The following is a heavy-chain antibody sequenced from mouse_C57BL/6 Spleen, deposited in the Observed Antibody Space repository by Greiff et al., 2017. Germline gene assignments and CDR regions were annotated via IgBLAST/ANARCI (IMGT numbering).Heavy chain of an antibody. CDR3: AGGDYGNRFAY. CDR1: GYSFTDYN. CDR2: INPNYGTT. V-gene: IGHV1-39*01. D-gene: IGHD2-1*01. J-gene: IGHJ3*01. Sequence: EVQLQQSGPELVKPGASVKISCKASGYSFTDYNMNWVKQSNGKSLEWIGVINPNYGTTSFNQKFKGKATLTVDQSSSTAYMQRNSPTSEDSEVWYCAGGDYGNRFAYWGQGTLVTGSA.